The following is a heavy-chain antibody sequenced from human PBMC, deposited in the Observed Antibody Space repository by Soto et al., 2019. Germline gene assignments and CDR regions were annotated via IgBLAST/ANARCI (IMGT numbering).Heavy chain of an antibody. J-gene: IGHJ6*02. D-gene: IGHD4-17*01. CDR2: ISIDNGNT. CDR3: ARGIMTTVSDFGMDV. V-gene: IGHV1-18*01. CDR1: GYTFTSYG. Sequence: ASVKVSCKASGYTFTSYGISWVRQAPGQGLEWMGWISIDNGNTKYAQKLQGRVTMTKDTSTSTAYMELRSLRSDDTAVYYCARGIMTTVSDFGMDVWGQGTTVTVSS.